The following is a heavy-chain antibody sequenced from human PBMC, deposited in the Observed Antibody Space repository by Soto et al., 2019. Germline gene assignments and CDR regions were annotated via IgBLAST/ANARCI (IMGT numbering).Heavy chain of an antibody. CDR1: GGSISSGGYY. J-gene: IGHJ5*02. V-gene: IGHV4-31*03. CDR2: IYYSGST. CDR3: ARNPKDDFWSGYNWFDP. D-gene: IGHD3-3*01. Sequence: SETLSLTCTVSGGSISSGGYYWSWIRQHPGKGLEWIGYIYYSGSTYYNPSLKSRVTISVDTSKNQFSLKLSSVTAADTAVYYCARNPKDDFWSGYNWFDPWGQGTLVTVSS.